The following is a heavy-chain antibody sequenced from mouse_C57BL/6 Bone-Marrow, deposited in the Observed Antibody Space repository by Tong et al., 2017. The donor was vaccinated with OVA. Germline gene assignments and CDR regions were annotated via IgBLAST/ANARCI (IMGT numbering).Heavy chain of an antibody. CDR3: ARNLATVVDTGYFDV. CDR1: GFSLTSYG. J-gene: IGHJ1*03. CDR2: IWSDGST. Sequence: VQLQESGPGLVAPSQSLSITCTVSGFSLTSYGVHWVRQPPGKGLEWLVVIWSDGSTTYNSALKSRLSISKDNSKSQVFLKMNSLQTDDTARYYCARNLATVVDTGYFDVWGTGSQVTVSS. V-gene: IGHV2-6*02. D-gene: IGHD1-1*01.